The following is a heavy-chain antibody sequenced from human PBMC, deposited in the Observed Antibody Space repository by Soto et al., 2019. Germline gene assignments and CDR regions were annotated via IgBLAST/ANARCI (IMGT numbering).Heavy chain of an antibody. CDR2: IKQDGSEK. D-gene: IGHD3-10*01. V-gene: IGHV3-7*01. CDR3: ARAGITYYYYMDV. Sequence: GGSLRLSCAASGFTFSSYWMSWVRQAPGKGLEWVANIKQDGSEKHYVDSVKGRFTISRDNAKNSLYLQMNSLRAEDTAVYYCARAGITYYYYMDVWGKGTTVTVSS. J-gene: IGHJ6*03. CDR1: GFTFSSYW.